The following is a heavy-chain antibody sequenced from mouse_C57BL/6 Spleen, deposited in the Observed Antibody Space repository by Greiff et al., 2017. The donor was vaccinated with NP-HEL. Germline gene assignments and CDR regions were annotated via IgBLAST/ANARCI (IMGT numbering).Heavy chain of an antibody. CDR1: GYAFSSYW. CDR2: IYPGDGDT. J-gene: IGHJ1*03. CDR3: ASWGFYGSSYWYFDV. D-gene: IGHD1-1*01. V-gene: IGHV1-80*01. Sequence: QVQLKQSGAELVKPGASVKISCKASGYAFSSYWMNWVKQRPGKGLEWIGQIYPGDGDTNYNGKFKGKATLTADKSSSTAYMQLSSLTSEDSAVYFCASWGFYGSSYWYFDVWGTGTTVTVSS.